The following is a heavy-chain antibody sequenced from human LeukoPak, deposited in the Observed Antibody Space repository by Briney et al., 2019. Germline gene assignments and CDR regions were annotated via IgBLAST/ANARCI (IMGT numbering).Heavy chain of an antibody. D-gene: IGHD6-19*01. V-gene: IGHV4-34*01. CDR3: ATSLRLIAVAADFDY. CDR1: GGSFSGYY. CDR2: INHSGST. Sequence: PSETLSLTCAVYGGSFSGYYWSWIRQRPGKGLEWIGEINHSGSTNYNPSLKSRVTISVDTSKNQFSLKLSSVTAADTAVYYCATSLRLIAVAADFDYWGQGTLVTVSS. J-gene: IGHJ4*02.